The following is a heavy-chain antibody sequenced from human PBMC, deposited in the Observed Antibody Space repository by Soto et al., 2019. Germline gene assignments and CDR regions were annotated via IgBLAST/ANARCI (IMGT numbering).Heavy chain of an antibody. CDR2: IKQDGSES. CDR3: ASARHIGP. J-gene: IGHJ5*02. CDR1: GFTFSNYW. V-gene: IGHV3-7*01. Sequence: EVQLVESGGDLVQPGGSLRLSCAASGFTFSNYWMSWVHQAPGKGLEWVANIKQDGSESNYADSVKGRFTISRDNAENSLYLQMTSLRAEDTAVYYCASARHIGPWGQGTLVTVSS. D-gene: IGHD2-21*01.